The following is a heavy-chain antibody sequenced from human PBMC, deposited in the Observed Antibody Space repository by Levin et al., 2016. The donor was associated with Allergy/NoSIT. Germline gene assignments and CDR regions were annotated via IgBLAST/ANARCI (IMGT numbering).Heavy chain of an antibody. CDR3: ARERRCLGPSCYPLYAS. Sequence: ASVKVSCKASGGTFSSYAFSWVRQAPGQGLEWLGWIQPNTGGAYLAQKFQGRLTMTRDTSISTAYMELSGLRSDDTAVFYCARERRCLGPSCYPLYASWGQGTLVTVSS. D-gene: IGHD2-2*01. J-gene: IGHJ5*02. V-gene: IGHV1-2*02. CDR2: IQPNTGGA. CDR1: GGTFSSYA.